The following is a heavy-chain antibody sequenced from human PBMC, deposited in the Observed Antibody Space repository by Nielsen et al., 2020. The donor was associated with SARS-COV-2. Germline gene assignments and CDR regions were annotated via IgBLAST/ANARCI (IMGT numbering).Heavy chain of an antibody. V-gene: IGHV4-30-4*01. J-gene: IGHJ4*02. CDR1: GGSISSGDYY. Sequence: TLSLTCTVSGGSISSGDYYWSWIRQPPGKGLEWIGYIYYSGSTYYNPSLKSRVTISVDTSKNQFSLKLSSVTAADTAVYYCARVVVPAATPTSLFDYWGQGTLVTVSS. D-gene: IGHD2-2*01. CDR2: IYYSGST. CDR3: ARVVVPAATPTSLFDY.